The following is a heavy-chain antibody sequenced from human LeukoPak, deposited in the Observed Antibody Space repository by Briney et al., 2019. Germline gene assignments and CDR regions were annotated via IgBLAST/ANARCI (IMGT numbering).Heavy chain of an antibody. CDR3: AKDLPAGSGTYYNPLDY. J-gene: IGHJ4*02. CDR1: GFTFTQYG. Sequence: PGRSLRLSCAASGFTFTQYGLHWVRQAPGKGLEWVAVISYDGSNKNYADSVKGRFTISRDNSKNTLSLRMNSLRPEDTAVYYCAKDLPAGSGTYYNPLDYWGQGTLVTVSS. CDR2: ISYDGSNK. D-gene: IGHD3-10*01. V-gene: IGHV3-30*18.